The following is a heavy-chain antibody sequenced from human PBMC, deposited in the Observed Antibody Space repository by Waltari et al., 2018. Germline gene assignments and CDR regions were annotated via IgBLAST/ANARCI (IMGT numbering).Heavy chain of an antibody. J-gene: IGHJ4*02. D-gene: IGHD6-13*01. CDR3: ARSRSSSWYNY. V-gene: IGHV3-7*01. CDR2: IKQDGSEK. Sequence: EVQLVESGGGLVQPGGSLRLSCPAPGFTFRSYLMCWVRQAPGKGLEWVANIKQDGSEKYYVDSVKGRFTISRDNAKNSLYLQMNSLRAEDTAVYYCARSRSSSWYNYWGQGTLVTVSS. CDR1: GFTFRSYL.